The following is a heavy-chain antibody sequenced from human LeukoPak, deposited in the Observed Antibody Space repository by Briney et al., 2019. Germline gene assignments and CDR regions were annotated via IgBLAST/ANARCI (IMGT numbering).Heavy chain of an antibody. CDR2: INPSGSST. D-gene: IGHD1-26*01. Sequence: VASVKVSCKASGYTFTSYYMHWVRQAPGQGLEWMGIINPSGSSTSYAQKFQGGVTMTRDTSTSTVYMELSSLRSEDTAVYYCAREEAVGARFRHAFDIWGQGTMVTVSS. CDR1: GYTFTSYY. V-gene: IGHV1-46*01. J-gene: IGHJ3*02. CDR3: AREEAVGARFRHAFDI.